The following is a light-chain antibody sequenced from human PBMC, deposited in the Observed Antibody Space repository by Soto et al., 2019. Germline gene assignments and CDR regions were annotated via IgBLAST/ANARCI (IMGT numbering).Light chain of an antibody. Sequence: QAVVTQPPSASGTPGQRVTISCSGSSSNIGSNTVDWYQQLPGTAPTLLIYSDNVRPSGVPDRFSGSKSGTSASLAISGLQSEDEADYYCAAWDDSLGGRVLFGGGTKLTVL. CDR1: SSNIGSNT. J-gene: IGLJ2*01. V-gene: IGLV1-44*01. CDR2: SDN. CDR3: AAWDDSLGGRVL.